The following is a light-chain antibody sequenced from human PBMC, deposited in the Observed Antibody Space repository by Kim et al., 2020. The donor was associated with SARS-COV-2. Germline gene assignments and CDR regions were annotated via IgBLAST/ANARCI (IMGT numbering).Light chain of an antibody. CDR3: QQTDSSPQT. CDR1: QDISDN. CDR2: SAS. Sequence: DVQLTQSPSSLSASVGDRVTITCRTSQDISDNLHWYQHKPGTAPNLLVYSASNLERGVPSRFTGSGSGTQFALTINSLQPEDFATYYCQQTDSSPQTFGQGTKVDIK. J-gene: IGKJ1*01. V-gene: IGKV1-39*01.